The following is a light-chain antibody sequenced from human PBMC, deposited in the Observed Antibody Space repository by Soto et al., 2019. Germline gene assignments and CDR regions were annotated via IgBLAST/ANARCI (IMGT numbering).Light chain of an antibody. Sequence: SYELTQPPSVSVAPGQTARIACGGKNIGSKSVHWYQQKPGQAPVLVVYDDSDRPSGIPERFSGSNSGNTATLTISRVEAGDEADYYCQVWDSSSDPYVVFGGGTKLTVL. CDR3: QVWDSSSDPYVV. J-gene: IGLJ2*01. V-gene: IGLV3-21*02. CDR1: NIGSKS. CDR2: DDS.